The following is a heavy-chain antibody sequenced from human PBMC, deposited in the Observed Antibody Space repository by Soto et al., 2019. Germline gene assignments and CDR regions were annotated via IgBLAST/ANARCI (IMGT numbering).Heavy chain of an antibody. CDR2: INPSGGST. CDR1: GYTFTSYY. V-gene: IGHV1-46*03. Sequence: ASVKVSCKASGYTFTSYYMHCVRQAPGQGLEWMGIINPSGGSTSYAQKFQGRVTMTRDTSTSTVYMELSSLRSEDTAVYYCARAGEIPIFGVVTYYYYYMDVWGKGTTVTVSS. CDR3: ARAGEIPIFGVVTYYYYYMDV. J-gene: IGHJ6*03. D-gene: IGHD3-3*01.